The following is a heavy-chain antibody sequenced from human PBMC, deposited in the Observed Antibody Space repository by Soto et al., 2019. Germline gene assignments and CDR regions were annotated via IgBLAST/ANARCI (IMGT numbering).Heavy chain of an antibody. V-gene: IGHV3-23*01. CDR3: AGGGAARPRWFDP. D-gene: IGHD6-6*01. CDR1: GFTFSSYA. J-gene: IGHJ5*02. Sequence: GGSLRLSCAASGFTFSSYAMSWVRQAPGKGLEWVSAISGSGGSTYYADSVKGRFTISRDNSKNTLYMQMNSLRAEDTAVYYCAGGGAARPRWFDPWGQGTLVTVSS. CDR2: ISGSGGST.